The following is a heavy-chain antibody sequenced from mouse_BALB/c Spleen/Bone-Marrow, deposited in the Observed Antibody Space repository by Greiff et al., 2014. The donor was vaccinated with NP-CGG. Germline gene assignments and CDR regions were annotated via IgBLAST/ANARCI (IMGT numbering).Heavy chain of an antibody. Sequence: EVKLMESGPELVKPGASVKVSCKASGYAFTSYNMYWVKQSHGRSLEWIGYIDPYSGGTSYNQKFKGKATLTVDKSSSTAYMHLNSLTSEDSAVYYCARRVYYDYYAMDYWGQGTSVTVSS. V-gene: IGHV1S135*01. CDR1: GYAFTSYN. D-gene: IGHD1-1*01. CDR2: IDPYSGGT. CDR3: ARRVYYDYYAMDY. J-gene: IGHJ4*01.